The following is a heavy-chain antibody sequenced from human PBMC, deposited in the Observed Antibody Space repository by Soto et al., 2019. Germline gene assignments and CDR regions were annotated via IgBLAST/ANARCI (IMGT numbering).Heavy chain of an antibody. CDR1: GGTFSSYA. J-gene: IGHJ6*02. Sequence: ASVKVSCKASGGTFSSYAISWVRQAPGQGLEWMGGIIPIFGTANYAQKFQGRVTITADESTSTAYMELSSLRSEDTAVYYCARDYYDSSGYYYGDYYYYGMDVWGQGTTVTVSS. CDR2: IIPIFGTA. D-gene: IGHD3-22*01. V-gene: IGHV1-69*13. CDR3: ARDYYDSSGYYYGDYYYYGMDV.